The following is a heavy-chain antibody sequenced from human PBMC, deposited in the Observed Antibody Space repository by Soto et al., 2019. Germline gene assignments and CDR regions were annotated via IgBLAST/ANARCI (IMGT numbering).Heavy chain of an antibody. CDR2: ISSSGSTI. V-gene: IGHV3-11*01. D-gene: IGHD6-6*01. CDR3: ERDSVSSSFLYYYYGMDV. J-gene: IGHJ6*02. CDR1: GXTFSDYD. Sequence: GSLRLSCAASGXTFSDYDMSWIRQAPGKGLEWVSYISSSGSTIYYADSVKGRFTISRDNAKNSLYLQMNSLRAEDTAVYYCERDSVSSSFLYYYYGMDVWGQGTTATVSS.